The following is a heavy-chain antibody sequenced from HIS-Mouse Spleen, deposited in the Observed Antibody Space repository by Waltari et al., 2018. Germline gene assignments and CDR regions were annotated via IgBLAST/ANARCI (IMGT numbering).Heavy chain of an antibody. D-gene: IGHD5-18*01. CDR2: ISYDGSNK. CDR3: ARGRGDLPAFDTALVYHYYYYYGRDV. Sequence: PGKGLEWVAVISYDGSNKYYADSVKGRFTISRENSKSTLYLQINSLRPEDTAVYYCARGRGDLPAFDTALVYHYYYYYGRDVWGQGTTVTVSS. V-gene: IGHV3-30-3*01. J-gene: IGHJ6*02.